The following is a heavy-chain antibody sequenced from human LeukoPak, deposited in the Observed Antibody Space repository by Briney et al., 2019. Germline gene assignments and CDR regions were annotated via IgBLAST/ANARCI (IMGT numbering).Heavy chain of an antibody. CDR1: GGSFSGYY. V-gene: IGHV4-34*01. CDR2: INHSGST. CDR3: ARERGKPEFDY. Sequence: SETQSLTCAVYGGSFSGYYWSWIRQPPGKGLEWIGEINHSGSTNYNPSLKSRVTISVDTSKNQFSLKLSSVTAADTAVYYCARERGKPEFDYWGQGTLVTVSS. D-gene: IGHD5-24*01. J-gene: IGHJ4*02.